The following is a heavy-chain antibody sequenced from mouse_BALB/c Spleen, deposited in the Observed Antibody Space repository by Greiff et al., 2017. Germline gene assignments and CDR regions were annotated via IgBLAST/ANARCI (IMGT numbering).Heavy chain of an antibody. CDR2: ISSGGSYT. CDR1: GFTFSSYG. V-gene: IGHV5-6*01. CDR3: ARHSDGSSSAWFAY. J-gene: IGHJ3*01. D-gene: IGHD1-1*01. Sequence: EVMLVESGGDLVKPGGSLKLSCAASGFTFSSYGMSWVRQTPDKRLEWVATISSGGSYTYYPDSVKGRFTISRDNAKNTLYLQMSSLKSEDTAMYYCARHSDGSSSAWFAYWGQGTLVTVSA.